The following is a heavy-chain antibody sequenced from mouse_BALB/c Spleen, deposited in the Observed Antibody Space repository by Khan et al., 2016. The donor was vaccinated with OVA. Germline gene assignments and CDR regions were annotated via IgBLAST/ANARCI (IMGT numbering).Heavy chain of an antibody. J-gene: IGHJ3*01. CDR1: GYTFTSYY. CDR3: TRSGYGTFAY. D-gene: IGHD2-1*01. CDR2: IKPSNGGT. V-gene: IGHV1S81*02. Sequence: VQLQQSGAELVKPGASVRLSCKASGYTFTSYYLYWVKQRPGQGLEWIGDIKPSNGGTNCTEKFKNRSTMTVDKSSSTAYMQLSSLTSEDSAVYYCTRSGYGTFAYRGQGTLVTVSA.